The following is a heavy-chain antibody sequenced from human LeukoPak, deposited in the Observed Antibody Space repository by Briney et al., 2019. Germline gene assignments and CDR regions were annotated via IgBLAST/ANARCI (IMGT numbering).Heavy chain of an antibody. J-gene: IGHJ4*02. CDR2: ISYDGSNK. D-gene: IGHD1-26*01. CDR1: GFTFSSYA. V-gene: IGHV3-30*04. Sequence: GGSLRLSCAASGFTFSSYAMHWVRQAPGKGLEWVAVISYDGSNKYYADSVKGRFTISRDNSKNTLYLQMNSLRAEDTAVYYCARDRTEWELLWYFDYWGQGTLVTVSS. CDR3: ARDRTEWELLWYFDY.